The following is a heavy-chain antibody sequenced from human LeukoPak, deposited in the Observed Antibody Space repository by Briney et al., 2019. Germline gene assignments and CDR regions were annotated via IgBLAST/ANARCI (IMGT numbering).Heavy chain of an antibody. CDR1: GFTFSTYS. CDR2: ISGSGGST. CDR3: AKGLASIMITFGGVIVIRPSNHDDAFDI. Sequence: PGGSLRLSCAASGFTFSTYSMNWVRQAPGKGLEWVSAISGSGGSTYYADSVKGRFTISRDNSKNTLYLQMNSLRAEDTAVYYCAKGLASIMITFGGVIVIRPSNHDDAFDIWGQGTMVTVSS. D-gene: IGHD3-16*02. V-gene: IGHV3-23*01. J-gene: IGHJ3*02.